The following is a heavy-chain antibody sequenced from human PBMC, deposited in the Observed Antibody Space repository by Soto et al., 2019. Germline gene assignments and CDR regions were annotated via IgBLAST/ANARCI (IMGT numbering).Heavy chain of an antibody. J-gene: IGHJ4*02. V-gene: IGHV4-4*07. D-gene: IGHD2-15*01. CDR2: IYSSGAT. Sequence: QVQLQESGPGLVKPSDTLSLSCTVSGGSISSYYWNWIRQPAGKGLEWIGRIYSSGATNYNPSLKNRVTMSTDTSTNHFSLRLTSVTPADTAVYYCAREHKVVNDFEFWGQGILVTVSS. CDR3: AREHKVVNDFEF. CDR1: GGSISSYY.